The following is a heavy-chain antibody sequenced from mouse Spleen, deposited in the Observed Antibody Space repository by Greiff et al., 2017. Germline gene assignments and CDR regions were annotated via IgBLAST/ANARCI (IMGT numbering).Heavy chain of an antibody. CDR3: MTSGGSSHYAMDY. Sequence: VQLKQSGTVLARPGASVKMSCKTSGYTFTSYWMHWVKQRPGQGLEWIGAIYPGNSDTSYNQKFKGKAKLTAVTSASTAYMELSSLTNEDSAVYYCMTSGGSSHYAMDYWGQGTSVTVSS. CDR1: GYTFTSYW. J-gene: IGHJ4*01. D-gene: IGHD1-1*01. V-gene: IGHV1-5*01. CDR2: IYPGNSDT.